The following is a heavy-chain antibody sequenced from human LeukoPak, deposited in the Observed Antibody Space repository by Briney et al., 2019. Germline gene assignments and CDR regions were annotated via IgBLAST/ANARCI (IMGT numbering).Heavy chain of an antibody. J-gene: IGHJ4*02. D-gene: IGHD3-22*01. V-gene: IGHV3-11*04. Sequence: GGSLRLSCAASGFTFSSYWMSWIRQAPGKGLEWVSYISSSGSTIYYADSVKGRFTISRDNAKNSLYLQMNSLRAEDTAVYYCARAISYYYDSSGYYVYWGQGTLVTVSS. CDR1: GFTFSSYW. CDR2: ISSSGSTI. CDR3: ARAISYYYDSSGYYVY.